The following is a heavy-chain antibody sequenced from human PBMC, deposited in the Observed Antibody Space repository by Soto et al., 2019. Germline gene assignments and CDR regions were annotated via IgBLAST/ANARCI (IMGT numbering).Heavy chain of an antibody. CDR2: IWYDGSNK. V-gene: IGHV3-33*01. J-gene: IGHJ6*04. CDR1: GFTFSSYG. Sequence: GGSLRLSCAASGFTFSSYGMHWVRQAPGKGLEWVAIIWYDGSNKYYADSVKGRFTISRDNSKNTLYLQMNSLRAEDTAVYYCARDLLSGYSYGFPGRLDVWGKGTTVTVSS. CDR3: ARDLLSGYSYGFPGRLDV. D-gene: IGHD5-18*01.